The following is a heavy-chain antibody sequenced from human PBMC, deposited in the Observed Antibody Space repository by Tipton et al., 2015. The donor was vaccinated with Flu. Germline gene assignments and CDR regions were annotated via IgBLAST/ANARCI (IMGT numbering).Heavy chain of an antibody. Sequence: GLVKPSQTLSLTCAVSDGAVTSGSYYWTWVRQHPEKGLEWIGHIDYSGTPEYNPSLRSRVSISLDTSKNQFSLRLRSMTAADTAVYYCARRSTTAAPHYFDYWGQGILVTVSS. V-gene: IGHV4-31*11. CDR3: ARRSTTAAPHYFDY. D-gene: IGHD1-1*01. CDR1: DGAVTSGSYY. J-gene: IGHJ4*02. CDR2: IDYSGTP.